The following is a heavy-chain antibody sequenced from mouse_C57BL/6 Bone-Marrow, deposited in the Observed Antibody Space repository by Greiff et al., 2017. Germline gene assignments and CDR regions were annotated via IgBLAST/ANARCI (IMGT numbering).Heavy chain of an antibody. V-gene: IGHV14-4*01. D-gene: IGHD1-1*01. J-gene: IGHJ2*01. CDR1: GFNIKDDY. CDR3: TLYGSSGRSVDY. Sequence: VQLQQSGAELVRPGASVKLSCTASGFNIKDDYMHWVKQRPEQGLEWIGWIDPENGDTEYASKFQGKATITADTSSNTAYLQLSSLTSEDTAVYYCTLYGSSGRSVDYWGQGTTLTVSS. CDR2: IDPENGDT.